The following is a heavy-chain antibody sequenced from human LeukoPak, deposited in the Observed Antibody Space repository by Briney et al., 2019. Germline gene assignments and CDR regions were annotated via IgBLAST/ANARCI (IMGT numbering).Heavy chain of an antibody. D-gene: IGHD3-22*01. CDR3: ARPSSPKTYYYDSSGYYYGY. CDR2: IYPGDCDT. CDR1: GYSFTSYW. Sequence: GESLKISCKGSGYSFTSYWIGWVRQMPGKGLERMGIIYPGDCDTRYSPSFQGQVTISADKSISTAYLQWSSLKASDTAMYYCARPSSPKTYYYDSSGYYYGYWGQGTLVTVSS. V-gene: IGHV5-51*01. J-gene: IGHJ4*02.